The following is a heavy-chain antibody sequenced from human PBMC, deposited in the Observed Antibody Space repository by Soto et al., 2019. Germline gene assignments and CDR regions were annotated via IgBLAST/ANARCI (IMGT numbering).Heavy chain of an antibody. J-gene: IGHJ4*02. CDR2: IIPIFGTA. CDR1: GGTFSSYA. D-gene: IGHD3-10*01. V-gene: IGHV1-69*01. Sequence: QVRLVQSGAEAKKPGSSVKVSCKASGGTFSSYAISWVRQAPGQGLAWMGGIIPIFGTANYAQKFQGRVTITADEATSTAYMELSSLRSEDTAVYYCARDSLLWFGHSTYYFDYWGQGTLVTVSS. CDR3: ARDSLLWFGHSTYYFDY.